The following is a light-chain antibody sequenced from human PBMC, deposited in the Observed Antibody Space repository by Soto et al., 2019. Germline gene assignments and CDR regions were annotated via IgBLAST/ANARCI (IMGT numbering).Light chain of an antibody. Sequence: QSVLAQPASVPGSPGQSITISCTGTSSDIGGYNMVSWYQQHPPKAPKLMIYEVTHRPSGISDRFSASKSGNTASLTISGLQAEDKGDYYCSSYTRAKTYVFGTGTKVAAL. CDR1: SSDIGGYNM. CDR3: SSYTRAKTYV. J-gene: IGLJ1*01. CDR2: EVT. V-gene: IGLV2-14*01.